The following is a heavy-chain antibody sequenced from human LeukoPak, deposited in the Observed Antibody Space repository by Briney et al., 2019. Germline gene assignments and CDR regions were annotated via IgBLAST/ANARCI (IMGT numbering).Heavy chain of an antibody. CDR2: IHHSGTT. Sequence: SETLSLTCTVSGGSVSTYYWSWIRQPPGKGLEWIGYIHHSGTTNYNPSLKSRVTISVDTSRNQLSLKLSSVTAADTAVYYCARAYCGGDCRRYYFDYWGQGTLSPSPQ. CDR3: ARAYCGGDCRRYYFDY. CDR1: GGSVSTYY. V-gene: IGHV4-59*02. D-gene: IGHD2-21*02. J-gene: IGHJ4*02.